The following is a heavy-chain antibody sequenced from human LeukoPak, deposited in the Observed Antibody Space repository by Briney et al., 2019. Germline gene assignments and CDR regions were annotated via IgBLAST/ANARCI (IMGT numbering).Heavy chain of an antibody. CDR1: GYMFTDYY. V-gene: IGHV1-2*02. Sequence: ASVRVSCKASGYMFTDYYIHWVRRAPGQGLEWMGWMNPDNGDTNYAQKFQGRVTMTRDTSISTAYMELSSLRSDDTAVYYCATPLKGVGGRDYWGQGTLVTVSS. J-gene: IGHJ4*02. D-gene: IGHD1-26*01. CDR2: MNPDNGDT. CDR3: ATPLKGVGGRDY.